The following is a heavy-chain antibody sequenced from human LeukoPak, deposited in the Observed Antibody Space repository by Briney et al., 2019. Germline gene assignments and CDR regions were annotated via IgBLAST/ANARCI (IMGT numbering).Heavy chain of an antibody. CDR1: GFTFDDYA. Sequence: GGSLRLSCAASGFTFDDYAMHWVRRAPGKGLEWVSGISWNSGSIGYADSVKGRFTISRDNAKNSLYLQMNSLRAEDTALYYCAKEDYDSSGYYPNWFDPWGQGTLVTVSS. CDR2: ISWNSGSI. V-gene: IGHV3-9*01. D-gene: IGHD3-22*01. CDR3: AKEDYDSSGYYPNWFDP. J-gene: IGHJ5*02.